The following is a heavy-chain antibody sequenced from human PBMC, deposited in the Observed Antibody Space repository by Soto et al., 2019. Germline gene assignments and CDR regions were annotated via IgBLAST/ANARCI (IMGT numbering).Heavy chain of an antibody. J-gene: IGHJ6*02. CDR3: ATESTIPHYYYYYGMDV. Sequence: VASVKVSCKVSGYTLTELSMHWVRQAPGKGLEWMGGFDPEDGETIYAQKFQGRVTMTEDTSTDTAYMELSSLRSEDTAVYYCATESTIPHYYYYYGMDVWGQGTTVTVSS. CDR1: GYTLTELS. D-gene: IGHD3-10*01. CDR2: FDPEDGET. V-gene: IGHV1-24*01.